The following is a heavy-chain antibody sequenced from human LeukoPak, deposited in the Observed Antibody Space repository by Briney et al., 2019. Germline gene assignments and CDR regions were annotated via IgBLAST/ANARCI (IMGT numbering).Heavy chain of an antibody. CDR2: IYYSGNT. D-gene: IGHD3-22*01. V-gene: IGHV4-59*12. Sequence: SETLSLTCTVSGGSISSYYWSWIRQHPGKGLEWIGFIYYSGNTYYTPSLKSRVTISVDTSKNQFSLKLTSATAADTAVYYCARVPLLELSSGYFDYWGQGTLVTVSS. CDR1: GGSISSYY. J-gene: IGHJ4*02. CDR3: ARVPLLELSSGYFDY.